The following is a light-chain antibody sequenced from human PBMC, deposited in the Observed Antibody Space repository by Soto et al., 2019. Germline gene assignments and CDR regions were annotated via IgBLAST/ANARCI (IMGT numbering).Light chain of an antibody. CDR1: QSVSSN. V-gene: IGKV3-15*01. CDR2: GAF. CDR3: QQYNDWPLT. Sequence: EIVMTQSPVTMSVSPGERVTLSCRASQSVSSNLAWYQQKPGQATSLLIYGAFTRATGIPARFSGTGSGTECTLTISSLQSEDFALYYCQQYNDWPLTFGQGTKVDI. J-gene: IGKJ1*01.